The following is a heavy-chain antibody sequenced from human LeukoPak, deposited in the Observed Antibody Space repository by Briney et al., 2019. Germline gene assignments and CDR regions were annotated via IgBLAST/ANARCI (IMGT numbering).Heavy chain of an antibody. CDR2: ISSSSDYI. CDR1: GFTFSTYS. J-gene: IGHJ4*02. D-gene: IGHD4-11*01. Sequence: PGGSLRLSCAASGFTFSTYSMNWVRQAPGKGLEWVSSISSSSDYIYYADSVEGRFTISRDNAKNSLYLQMNSLRAEDTAVYYCARDTTTVPCFDYWGQGTLVTVSS. CDR3: ARDTTTVPCFDY. V-gene: IGHV3-21*01.